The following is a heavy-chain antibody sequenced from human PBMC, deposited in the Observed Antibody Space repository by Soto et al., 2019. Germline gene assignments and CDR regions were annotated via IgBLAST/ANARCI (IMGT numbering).Heavy chain of an antibody. CDR2: ISAYNGNT. D-gene: IGHD3-3*01. J-gene: IGHJ3*02. CDR3: ARPHYDFGGGPKNDVFNI. CDR1: GYTFTSYG. V-gene: IGHV1-18*04. Sequence: GASVKVSCKASGYTFTSYGISWVRQAPGQGLEWMGWISAYNGNTNYAQKLQGRVTMTTDTSTSTAYMELRSLRTDDTAVFYFARPHYDFGGGPKNDVFNIGGQGKMFTV.